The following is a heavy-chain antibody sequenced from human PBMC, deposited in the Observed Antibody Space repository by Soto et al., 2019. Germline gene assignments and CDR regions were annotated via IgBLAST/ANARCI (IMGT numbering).Heavy chain of an antibody. Sequence: ETLSLTCNVSGFAISRGYYWSWVRQTPGKGLEWIGSIYPSVSSYHNPSLETRLTLSIDTSKNQFTLKLASVTAADTALYYCAREKVGTTFFDNWGQGTQVTVSS. CDR3: AREKVGTTFFDN. CDR1: GFAISRGYY. V-gene: IGHV4-38-2*02. J-gene: IGHJ4*02. CDR2: IYPSVSS. D-gene: IGHD1-1*01.